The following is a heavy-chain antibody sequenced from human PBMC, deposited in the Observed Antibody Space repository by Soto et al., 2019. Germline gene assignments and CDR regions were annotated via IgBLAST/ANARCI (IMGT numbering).Heavy chain of an antibody. Sequence: SETLSLTCTVSGGSISSSSYYWGWIRQPPGKGLEWIGSIYYSGSTYYNPSLKSRVTISVDTSKNQFSLKLSSVTAADTAVYYCASFDPYSSSHWFDPWGQGTLVTVS. V-gene: IGHV4-39*01. CDR1: GGSISSSSYY. CDR2: IYYSGST. D-gene: IGHD6-6*01. J-gene: IGHJ5*02. CDR3: ASFDPYSSSHWFDP.